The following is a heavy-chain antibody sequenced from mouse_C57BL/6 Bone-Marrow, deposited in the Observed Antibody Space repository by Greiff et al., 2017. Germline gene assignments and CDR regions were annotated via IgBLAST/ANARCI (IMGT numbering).Heavy chain of an antibody. Sequence: QVQLQQPGAELVKPGASVKLSCKASGYTFTSYWMHWVKQRPGQGLEWIGMIHPNSCSTNYNEKFKSKATLTVDKSSSTAYMQLSSLTSEDSAVYYCARRGRGYYAMDYWGQGTSVTVSS. CDR1: GYTFTSYW. V-gene: IGHV1-64*01. J-gene: IGHJ4*01. CDR2: IHPNSCST. CDR3: ARRGRGYYAMDY.